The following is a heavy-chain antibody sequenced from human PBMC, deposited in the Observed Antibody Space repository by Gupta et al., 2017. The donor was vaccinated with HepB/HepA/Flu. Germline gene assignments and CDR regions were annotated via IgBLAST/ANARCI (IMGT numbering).Heavy chain of an antibody. CDR3: AREGLEQDWWFDP. D-gene: IGHD1/OR15-1a*01. CDR1: GFTFSDHY. V-gene: IGHV3-72*01. Sequence: EVQLVESGGGLVQPGGSLRLSCAASGFTFSDHYMDWVRQAPGKGLEWVGSTRNKANSYTTEYASSVKGRFTISRDDSKNSLYLQMKSLKTEDTAVYYCAREGLEQDWWFDPWGQGTLVTVSS. J-gene: IGHJ5*02. CDR2: TRNKANSYTT.